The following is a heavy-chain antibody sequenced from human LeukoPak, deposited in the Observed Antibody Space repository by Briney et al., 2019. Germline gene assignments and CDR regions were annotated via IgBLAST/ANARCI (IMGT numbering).Heavy chain of an antibody. D-gene: IGHD2-2*01. CDR3: ARLPPSRYVPHDGFDI. CDR1: GGAVGSSY. J-gene: IGHJ3*02. V-gene: IGHV4-59*08. Sequence: PSETLSLTCTVSGGAVGSSYWSWVRQPPGKGLEWLGYIYDIDRTNFNPSFESRVTISVDTPRSQFFLRLSSVTAADTAVYYCARLPPSRYVPHDGFDIWGQGTMVAVSS. CDR2: IYDIDRT.